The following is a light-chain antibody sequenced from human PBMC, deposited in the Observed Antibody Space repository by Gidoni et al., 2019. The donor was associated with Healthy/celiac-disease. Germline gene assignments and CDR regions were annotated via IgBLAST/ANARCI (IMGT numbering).Light chain of an antibody. Sequence: QSVLTQPPPVSGAPGQRVTIPCTGSSSNIRAGYDVHWYQQLPGTAPKLLSYGNSNRPSGVPDRFSGSKSGTSASLAITGLQAEDEADYYCQSYDSSLSGYVFGTGTKVTVL. CDR2: GNS. CDR1: SSNIRAGYD. V-gene: IGLV1-40*01. J-gene: IGLJ1*01. CDR3: QSYDSSLSGYV.